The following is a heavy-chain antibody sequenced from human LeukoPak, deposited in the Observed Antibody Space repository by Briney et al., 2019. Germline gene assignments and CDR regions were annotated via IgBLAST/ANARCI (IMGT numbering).Heavy chain of an antibody. J-gene: IGHJ4*02. CDR3: ASSIVGATVDHFDY. CDR1: GYSISSGYY. CDR2: IYHSGST. Sequence: SETLSLTCTVSGYSISSGYYWGWIRQPPGKGLEWIGSIYHSGSTYYNPSLKSRVTISVDTSKNQFSLKLSSVTAADTAVYYCASSIVGATVDHFDYWGQGTLVTVSS. V-gene: IGHV4-38-2*02. D-gene: IGHD1-26*01.